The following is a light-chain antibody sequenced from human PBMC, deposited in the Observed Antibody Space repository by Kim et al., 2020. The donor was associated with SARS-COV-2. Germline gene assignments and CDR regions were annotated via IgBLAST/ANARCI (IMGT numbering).Light chain of an antibody. CDR2: LNSDGSH. CDR3: QTWGTGIGV. CDR1: SGHSSYA. V-gene: IGLV4-69*01. J-gene: IGLJ2*01. Sequence: AEVKRTCTRGSGHSSYAIAWHQQQQEKGPRYLMKLNSDGSHSKWDGIPDRFSGSSSGAERYLTITSLQSEDEADYYCQTWGTGIGVFGGGTQLTVL.